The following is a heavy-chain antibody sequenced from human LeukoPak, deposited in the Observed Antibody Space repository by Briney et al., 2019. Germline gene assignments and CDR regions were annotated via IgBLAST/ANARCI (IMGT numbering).Heavy chain of an antibody. CDR1: GFTFDYYG. J-gene: IGHJ4*02. CDR2: INWNGGST. CDR3: ARDSPYNWNDGNFDY. V-gene: IGHV3-20*04. D-gene: IGHD1-20*01. Sequence: PGGSLRLSCAASGFTFDYYGMRWVRQAPGKGLEWVSGINWNGGSTGYADSVKGRFTISRDNAKNSLYLQMNSLRAEDTALYYCARDSPYNWNDGNFDYWGQGTLVTVSS.